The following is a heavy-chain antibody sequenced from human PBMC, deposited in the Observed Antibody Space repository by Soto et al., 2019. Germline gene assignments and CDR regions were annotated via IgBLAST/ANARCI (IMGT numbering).Heavy chain of an antibody. V-gene: IGHV1-18*01. CDR2: ISAHTGNT. Sequence: ASVKVSCKTSGYTFTNYGISWVRQAPGQGLEWMGWISAHTGNTNYAQKFQGRVTMTTDTSTSTAYMELRSLRSDDAAVYYCARVLGYNSSWWRHTAFDIWGQGTMVTVSS. CDR3: ARVLGYNSSWWRHTAFDI. J-gene: IGHJ3*02. D-gene: IGHD6-13*01. CDR1: GYTFTNYG.